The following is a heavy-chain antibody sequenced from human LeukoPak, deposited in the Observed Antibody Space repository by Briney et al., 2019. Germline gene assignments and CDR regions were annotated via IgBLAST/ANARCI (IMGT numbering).Heavy chain of an antibody. V-gene: IGHV3-11*01. D-gene: IGHD5-12*01. J-gene: IGHJ6*02. CDR2: ISSNISTT. CDR3: ARDRSGYARYYGMDV. CDR1: GITFSDYY. Sequence: GGSLRLSCAASGITFSDYYMSWIRQAPGKGLEWGSSISSNISTTYYADSVKGRFTISRDNAKNSLYLQMNSLRVEDAAVYYCARDRSGYARYYGMDVWGQGTTVTVSS.